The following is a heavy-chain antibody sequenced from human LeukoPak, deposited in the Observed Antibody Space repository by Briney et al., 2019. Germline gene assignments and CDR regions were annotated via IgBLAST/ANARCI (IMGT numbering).Heavy chain of an antibody. D-gene: IGHD6-19*01. Sequence: GESLKISCQGSGYSFTSYWIGWVRQMPGKGLEWMGIIYPGDSDTRYSPSFQGQVTISADKSISTAYLQWSSLKASDTAMYYCARLVGVSGWSSYIGYWGQGTLVTVSS. V-gene: IGHV5-51*01. J-gene: IGHJ4*02. CDR2: IYPGDSDT. CDR1: GYSFTSYW. CDR3: ARLVGVSGWSSYIGY.